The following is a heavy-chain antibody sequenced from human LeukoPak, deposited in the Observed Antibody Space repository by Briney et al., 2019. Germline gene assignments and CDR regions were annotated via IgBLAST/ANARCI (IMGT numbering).Heavy chain of an antibody. Sequence: PSETLSLTCAVSGYSISSGYYWGWIRQPPGKGLEWIGSLYHSGTTYYNPPLKSRVTISVDTSKNQFSLKLTSVTAADTALYYCARGSNNYYGSGSYNNWFDPWGQGTLVTVSS. CDR3: ARGSNNYYGSGSYNNWFDP. CDR1: GYSISSGYY. D-gene: IGHD3-10*01. CDR2: LYHSGTT. V-gene: IGHV4-38-2*01. J-gene: IGHJ5*02.